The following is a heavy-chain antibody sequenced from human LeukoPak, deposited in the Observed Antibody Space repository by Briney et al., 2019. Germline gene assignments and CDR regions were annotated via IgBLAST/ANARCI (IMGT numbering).Heavy chain of an antibody. D-gene: IGHD5-18*01. CDR1: GFSFSNYA. CDR2: ISGSAGTI. V-gene: IGHV3-23*01. J-gene: IGHJ4*02. CDR3: AGRVTGYSSGYVY. Sequence: PGGSLRLSCAASGFSFSNYAMSWDRQAPGKGLEWVSVISGSAGTIRYADSVKGRFTISRDNSENTVYLQMNNLRAEDTAVYYCAGRVTGYSSGYVYWGQGTLVTVSS.